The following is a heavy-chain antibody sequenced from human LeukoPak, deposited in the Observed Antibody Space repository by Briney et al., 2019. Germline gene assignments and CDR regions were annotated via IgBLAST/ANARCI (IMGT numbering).Heavy chain of an antibody. J-gene: IGHJ4*02. CDR1: GFTFSSYA. Sequence: GGSLRLSCAASGFTFSSYAMSWVRQAPGKGLEWVSGINWNGGSTGYADSVKGRFTISRGNAKNSLFLQMNSLRAEDTAMYYCAGGPWSGSGWYFGYWGQGTLVTVSS. D-gene: IGHD6-19*01. V-gene: IGHV3-20*04. CDR2: INWNGGST. CDR3: AGGPWSGSGWYFGY.